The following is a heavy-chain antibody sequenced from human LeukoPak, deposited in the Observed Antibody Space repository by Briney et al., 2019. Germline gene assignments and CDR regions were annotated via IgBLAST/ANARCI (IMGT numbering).Heavy chain of an antibody. CDR1: GYTFTGYY. Sequence: ASVKVSCKASGYTFTGYYMHWVRQAPGQGLEWMGWINPNSGGTNYAQKFQGRVTMTRDTSISTAYMELSRLRSDDTAVYYCLRGYCSSTSCYNWFDLWGQGTLVTVSS. CDR3: LRGYCSSTSCYNWFDL. D-gene: IGHD2-2*01. J-gene: IGHJ5*02. V-gene: IGHV1-2*02. CDR2: INPNSGGT.